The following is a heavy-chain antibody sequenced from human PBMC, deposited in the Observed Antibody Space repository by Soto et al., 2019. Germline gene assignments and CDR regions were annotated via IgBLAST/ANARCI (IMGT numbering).Heavy chain of an antibody. Sequence: QVQLVESGGGVVQPGRSLRLSCAASGFTFSSYAMHWVRQAPGKGLEWVAVISYDGSNKYYADSVKGRFTISRDNSKNTLDLQMNSLRAEDTAVYYCARADTARGRWFDPWGQGTLVTVSS. CDR3: ARADTARGRWFDP. J-gene: IGHJ5*02. CDR1: GFTFSSYA. V-gene: IGHV3-30-3*01. CDR2: ISYDGSNK. D-gene: IGHD5-18*01.